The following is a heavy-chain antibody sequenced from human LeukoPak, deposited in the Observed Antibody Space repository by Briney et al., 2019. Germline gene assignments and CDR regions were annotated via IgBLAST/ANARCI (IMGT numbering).Heavy chain of an antibody. CDR1: GYSFTGYY. CDR2: INPKSGGT. CDR3: ARDGTGSGKNFDY. J-gene: IGHJ4*02. Sequence: ASVKVSCKASGYSFTGYYMHWVRQAPGQGLEWMGWINPKSGGTNYAQKFQGRVTMTRDTSISTGYMELSRLRSDDTVVYYCARDGTGSGKNFDYWGQGTPVTVSS. D-gene: IGHD3-10*01. V-gene: IGHV1-2*02.